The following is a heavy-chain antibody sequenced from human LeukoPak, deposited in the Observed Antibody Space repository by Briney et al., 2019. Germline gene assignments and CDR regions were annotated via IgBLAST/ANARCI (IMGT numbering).Heavy chain of an antibody. V-gene: IGHV4-39*01. J-gene: IGHJ5*02. D-gene: IGHD3-3*01. Sequence: NPSETLSLTCTVSGGSISSSRYYWGWIRQPPGKGQEWIGSIYYSGSTYYNPSLKSRVSISVDTSKNQFSLKLSSVTAASTAVYYCAGRGAIFGVVSEFDPWGQGTLVTVSS. CDR1: GGSISSSRYY. CDR3: AGRGAIFGVVSEFDP. CDR2: IYYSGST.